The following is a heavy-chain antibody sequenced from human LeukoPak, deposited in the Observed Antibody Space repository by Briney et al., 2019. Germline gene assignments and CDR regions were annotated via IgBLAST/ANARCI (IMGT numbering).Heavy chain of an antibody. CDR3: ATGSLRLGEFSLGY. J-gene: IGHJ4*02. V-gene: IGHV1-24*01. CDR1: GYTLTELS. Sequence: ASVKVSCKVSGYTLTELSMHWVRQAPRKGLEWMGGFDPEDGETVYAQRFQGRVTMTEDTSTDTAYMELSSLRSKDTAVYYCATGSLRLGEFSLGYWGQGTLVTVSS. D-gene: IGHD3-16*02. CDR2: FDPEDGET.